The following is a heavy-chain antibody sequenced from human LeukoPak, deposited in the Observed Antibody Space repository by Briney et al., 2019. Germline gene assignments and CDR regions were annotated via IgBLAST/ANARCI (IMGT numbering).Heavy chain of an antibody. Sequence: SVKVSCKASGGTFSSYAISWVRQAPGQGLEWMGRIIPILGIANYAQKFQGRVTMTRNTSISTAYMELSSLRSEDTAVYYCARAVMVYAPRPNYYYYYGMDVWGQGTTVTVSS. CDR2: IIPILGIA. D-gene: IGHD2-8*01. CDR1: GGTFSSYA. CDR3: ARAVMVYAPRPNYYYYYGMDV. V-gene: IGHV1-69*04. J-gene: IGHJ6*02.